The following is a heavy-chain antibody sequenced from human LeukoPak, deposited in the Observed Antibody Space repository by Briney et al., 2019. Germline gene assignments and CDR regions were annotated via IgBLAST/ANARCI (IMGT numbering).Heavy chain of an antibody. CDR3: ARGDLGLLDY. CDR1: GFFFNTNA. Sequence: GGSLRLSCAASGFFFNTNAMSWVRQAPGKGLEYVSGISSNGGYTNDANSVRGRFTISRDNSKNTLYLQMGSLRGDDMAIYYCARGDLGLLDYWGQGTLVTVSS. V-gene: IGHV3-64*01. D-gene: IGHD3/OR15-3a*01. J-gene: IGHJ4*02. CDR2: ISSNGGYT.